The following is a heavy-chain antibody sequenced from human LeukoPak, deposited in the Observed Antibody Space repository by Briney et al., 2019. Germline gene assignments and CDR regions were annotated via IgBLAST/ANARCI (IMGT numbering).Heavy chain of an antibody. CDR2: IIPIFGTA. Sequence: ASVKVSCKASGGTFSSYAISWVRQAPGQGLEWMGGIIPIFGTANYAQEFQGRVTITADKSTSTAYMELSSLRSEDTAVYYCAADRWEPREGAFDIWGQGTMVTVSS. J-gene: IGHJ3*02. D-gene: IGHD1-26*01. CDR3: AADRWEPREGAFDI. CDR1: GGTFSSYA. V-gene: IGHV1-69*06.